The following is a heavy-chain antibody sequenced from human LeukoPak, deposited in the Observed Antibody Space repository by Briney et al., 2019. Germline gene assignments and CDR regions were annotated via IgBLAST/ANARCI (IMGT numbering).Heavy chain of an antibody. V-gene: IGHV4-4*02. CDR1: GGSISSSNW. CDR3: AKDGGVGATTSSDWLDP. Sequence: ASETLSLTCAVSGGSISSSNWWSWVRQPPGKGLEWIGEIYHSGSTNYNPSLKSRVTISVDKSKNQFSLKLSSVTAADTAVYYCAKDGGVGATTSSDWLDPWGQGTLVTVSS. J-gene: IGHJ5*02. D-gene: IGHD1-26*01. CDR2: IYHSGST.